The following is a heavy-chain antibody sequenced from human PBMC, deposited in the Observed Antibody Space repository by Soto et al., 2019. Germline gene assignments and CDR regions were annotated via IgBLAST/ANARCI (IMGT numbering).Heavy chain of an antibody. CDR3: ARGDCTGAYCYSWPFNYGVDV. Sequence: GGSLRRSCTTSGFTFNTYGMYWVRQAPGKWLEWVAIIWYDGSNKYYGDSVKGRFTISRDNSKNTLYLQMNSLRAEDTALYYCARGDCTGAYCYSWPFNYGVDVWGQGTTVTVSS. V-gene: IGHV3-33*08. CDR2: IWYDGSNK. J-gene: IGHJ6*02. CDR1: GFTFNTYG. D-gene: IGHD2-15*01.